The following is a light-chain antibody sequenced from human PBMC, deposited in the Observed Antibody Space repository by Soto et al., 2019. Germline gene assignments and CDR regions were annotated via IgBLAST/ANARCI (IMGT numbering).Light chain of an antibody. Sequence: DIQMTQSPSTMSASVGDRVTITCRASQSISSWLAWYQQKPGKAPQVLIYKASSLESGVPSRFSGSGSGTEFTLTISSLQPDDFATYYCQQYNSYSPVWTLGQGTKVEIK. V-gene: IGKV1-5*03. CDR1: QSISSW. CDR3: QQYNSYSPVWT. CDR2: KAS. J-gene: IGKJ1*01.